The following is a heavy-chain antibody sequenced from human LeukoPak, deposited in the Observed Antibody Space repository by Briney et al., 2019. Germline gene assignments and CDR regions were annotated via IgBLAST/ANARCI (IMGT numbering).Heavy chain of an antibody. Sequence: GGSLRLSCAASGSTFSSYAMHWVRQAPGKGLEWVAVISHDGSNKYYADSVKGRFTISRDNSKNTLYLQMNSLRAEDTAVYYCASQAAGILYYFDYWGQGTLVTVSS. J-gene: IGHJ4*02. CDR1: GSTFSSYA. CDR2: ISHDGSNK. CDR3: ASQAAGILYYFDY. V-gene: IGHV3-30-3*01. D-gene: IGHD6-13*01.